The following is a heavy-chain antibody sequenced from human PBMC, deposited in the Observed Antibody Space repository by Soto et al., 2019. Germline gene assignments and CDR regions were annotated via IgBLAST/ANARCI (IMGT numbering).Heavy chain of an antibody. J-gene: IGHJ6*02. V-gene: IGHV3-30*18. CDR3: AKDRSAGRPYYYYGMDV. Sequence: QAGGSLRLSCAASGFTFSSYGMHWVRQAPGKGLEWVAVISYDGSNKYYADSVKGRFTISRDNSKNTLYLQMNSLRAEDTAVYYCAKDRSAGRPYYYYGMDVWGQGTTVTVSS. D-gene: IGHD3-10*01. CDR2: ISYDGSNK. CDR1: GFTFSSYG.